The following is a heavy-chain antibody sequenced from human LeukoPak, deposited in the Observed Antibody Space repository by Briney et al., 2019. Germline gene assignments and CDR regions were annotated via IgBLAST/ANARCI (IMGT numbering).Heavy chain of an antibody. CDR2: IIPILGIA. Sequence: GASVKVSCKASGGTFSSYAISWVRQAPGQGLEWTGRIIPILGIANYAQKFQGRVTITADKSTSTAYMELSSLRSEDTAVYYCARQKYYYGSGSYDYWGQGTLVTVSS. CDR3: ARQKYYYGSGSYDY. CDR1: GGTFSSYA. V-gene: IGHV1-69*04. D-gene: IGHD3-10*01. J-gene: IGHJ4*02.